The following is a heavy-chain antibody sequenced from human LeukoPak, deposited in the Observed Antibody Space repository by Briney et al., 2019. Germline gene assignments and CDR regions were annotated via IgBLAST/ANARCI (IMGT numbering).Heavy chain of an antibody. J-gene: IGHJ4*01. CDR1: GYTFTSYA. V-gene: IGHV1-2*02. D-gene: IGHD5-18*01. CDR3: AKDAVQLWLRIDY. CDR2: INPYTGGT. Sequence: ASVKVSCKASGYTFTSYAMNWVRQAPGQGLEWMGWINPYTGGTKYAPKFQGRITMTRDTSISTAYMELSSLTSDDTAVYHCAKDAVQLWLRIDYWAQGTLVTVSS.